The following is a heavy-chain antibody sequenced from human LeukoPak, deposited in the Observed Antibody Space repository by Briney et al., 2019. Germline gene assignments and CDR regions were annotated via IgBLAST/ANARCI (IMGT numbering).Heavy chain of an antibody. D-gene: IGHD6-19*01. J-gene: IGHJ4*02. CDR1: GFTFSSHG. V-gene: IGHV3-33*01. CDR3: ARREYNSGTARY. Sequence: GGSLRLSCAASGFTFSSHGMHWVRQAPGKGLEWVAVIWYDGSNKYYADSVKGRFTISRDNSKNTLYLQMNSLRAEDTAVYYCARREYNSGTARYWGQGTLVTVSS. CDR2: IWYDGSNK.